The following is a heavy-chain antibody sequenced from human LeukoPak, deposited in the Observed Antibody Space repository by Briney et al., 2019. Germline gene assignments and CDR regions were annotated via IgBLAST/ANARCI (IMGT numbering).Heavy chain of an antibody. V-gene: IGHV7-4-1*02. J-gene: IGHJ6*03. Sequence: ASVKVSCKASGYTFTSYAMNWVRQAPGQGREWMGYINTNTGNPTYAQGFTGRFVFSLDTSVSTAYLQISSLKAEDTAVYYCARLSPQRGGNYYMDVWGKGTTVTVSS. CDR3: ARLSPQRGGNYYMDV. CDR2: INTNTGNP. D-gene: IGHD6-25*01. CDR1: GYTFTSYA.